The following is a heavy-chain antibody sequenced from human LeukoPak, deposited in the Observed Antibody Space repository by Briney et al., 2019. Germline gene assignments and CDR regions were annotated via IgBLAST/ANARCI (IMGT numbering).Heavy chain of an antibody. CDR1: GFTFSSYS. Sequence: PGGSLSLSCAAFGFTFSSYSMNWVRQAPGKGLEWVSSISSSSSYIYYADSVKGRFTISRDNAKNTLYLQMNSLRAEDTAVYYCARDKWSDIVASQRVPFDYWGQGTLVTVSS. CDR2: ISSSSSYI. V-gene: IGHV3-21*01. D-gene: IGHD5-12*01. CDR3: ARDKWSDIVASQRVPFDY. J-gene: IGHJ4*02.